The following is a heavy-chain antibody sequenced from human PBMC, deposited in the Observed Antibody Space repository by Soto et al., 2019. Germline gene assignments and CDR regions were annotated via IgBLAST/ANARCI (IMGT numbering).Heavy chain of an antibody. D-gene: IGHD6-13*01. V-gene: IGHV4-4*02. CDR2: IYHSGST. CDR1: GGSISSSNW. CDR3: ARVPRAAAGTD. J-gene: IGHJ4*02. Sequence: QVQLQESGPGLVKPSGTLSLTCAVSGGSISSSNWWSWVRQPPGKGLEWIGEIYHSGSTNYNPSLTSRVTLSLDKSKNQFSLVLSSVTAADTAVYYCARVPRAAAGTDWGQGTLVTVSS.